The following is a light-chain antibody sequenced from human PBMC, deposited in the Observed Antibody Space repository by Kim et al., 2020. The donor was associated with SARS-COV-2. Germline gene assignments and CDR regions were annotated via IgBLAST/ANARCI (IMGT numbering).Light chain of an antibody. CDR3: QVWDSSTDHVV. J-gene: IGLJ2*01. CDR1: NIGTKS. CDR2: YYS. Sequence: SYELTQPPSLSVAPGKTAWIACGGNNIGTKSVHWYQQKPGQAPVLVIYYYSDRPSGIPERFSASNSGNTATLTISRVEAGDEADYYCQVWDSSTDHVVFGGGTKLTVL. V-gene: IGLV3-21*04.